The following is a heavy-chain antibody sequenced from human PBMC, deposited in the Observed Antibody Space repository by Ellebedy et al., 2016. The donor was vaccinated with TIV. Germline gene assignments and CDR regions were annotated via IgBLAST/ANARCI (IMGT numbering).Heavy chain of an antibody. J-gene: IGHJ3*02. V-gene: IGHV4-59*01. CDR3: ARAARNFDWTSDGFDI. CDR1: GGSMRSYF. Sequence: MPSETLSLTCTVSGGSMRSYFWSWIRQAPGKGLEWIAYIHYTGSTNYNPSLKSRVTIPVDTSKNQFFLRLNSVTSADTAVYYCARAARNFDWTSDGFDIWGQGTRVSVSS. D-gene: IGHD3-9*01. CDR2: IHYTGST.